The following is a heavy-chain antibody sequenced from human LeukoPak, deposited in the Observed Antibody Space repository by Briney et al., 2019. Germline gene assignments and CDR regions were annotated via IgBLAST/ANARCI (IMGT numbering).Heavy chain of an antibody. J-gene: IGHJ4*02. Sequence: GGSLRLSCAASGFTFSSYWMSWVRQAPGEGLEWVANIKQDGSEKYYVDSVKGRFTISRDNAKNSLYLQMNSLRAEDTAVYYCARTSVVPAAITDCFDYWGQGTLVTVSS. D-gene: IGHD2-2*01. V-gene: IGHV3-7*01. CDR1: GFTFSSYW. CDR3: ARTSVVPAAITDCFDY. CDR2: IKQDGSEK.